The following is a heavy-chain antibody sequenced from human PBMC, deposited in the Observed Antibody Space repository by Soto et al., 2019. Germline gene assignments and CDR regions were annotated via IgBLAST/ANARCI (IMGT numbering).Heavy chain of an antibody. CDR3: ARDPSVGYFDY. CDR1: GFTFSSYG. J-gene: IGHJ4*02. V-gene: IGHV3-33*01. CDR2: IWYDGSNK. Sequence: QVQLVESGGGVVQPWRSLRVSCAASGFTFSSYGMHWVRQAPGKGLEWVAVIWYDGSNKYYADSVKGRFTISRENSKNTLYLQMNSLRAEDTAVYYCARDPSVGYFDYWGQGTLVTVSS.